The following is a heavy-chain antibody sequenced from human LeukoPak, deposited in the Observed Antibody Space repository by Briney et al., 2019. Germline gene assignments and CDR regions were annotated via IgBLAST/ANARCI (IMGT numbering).Heavy chain of an antibody. CDR1: GGSFSGYY. J-gene: IGHJ6*02. Sequence: SETLSLTCAVYGGSFSGYYWRWIRQPPGKGLEWIGEINHSGSTNYNPSLKSRVTISVDTSKNQFSLKLSSVTAADTAVYYCARGAYRNDILTGLRYYYYGMDVWGQGTTVTVSS. CDR2: INHSGST. V-gene: IGHV4-34*01. D-gene: IGHD3-9*01. CDR3: ARGAYRNDILTGLRYYYYGMDV.